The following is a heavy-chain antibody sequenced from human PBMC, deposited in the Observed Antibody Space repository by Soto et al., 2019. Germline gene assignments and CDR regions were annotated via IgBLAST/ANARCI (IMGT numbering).Heavy chain of an antibody. CDR1: GWSFSGYY. Sequence: XETLSLTCAVYGWSFSGYYWSWIRQPPGKGLEWIGEINHSGSTNYNPSLKSRVTISVDTSNNQFSLNLRSVTTADTAMYYCARVGSSGWAPDYWGQGTLVTVSS. D-gene: IGHD6-19*01. J-gene: IGHJ4*02. CDR2: INHSGST. V-gene: IGHV4-34*01. CDR3: ARVGSSGWAPDY.